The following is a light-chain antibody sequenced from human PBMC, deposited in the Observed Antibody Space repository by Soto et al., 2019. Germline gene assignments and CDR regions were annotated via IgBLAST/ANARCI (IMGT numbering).Light chain of an antibody. CDR3: QQNNST. CDR1: QSISNW. Sequence: DTQLTQSPSTLSAFVGDRVTITCRASQSISNWLAWYQQKPGKAPKLLIYKASSLESGVPSRFSGSASGTEFTLTISSLHPDDFATYYCQQNNSTFGQGTKVEIK. V-gene: IGKV1-5*03. CDR2: KAS. J-gene: IGKJ1*01.